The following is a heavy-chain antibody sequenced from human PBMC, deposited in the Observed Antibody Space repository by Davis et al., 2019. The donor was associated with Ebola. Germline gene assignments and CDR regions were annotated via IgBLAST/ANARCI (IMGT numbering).Heavy chain of an antibody. CDR3: ARVLEYPSSLDY. CDR2: IYYSGST. CDR1: GGSVSSGSYY. Sequence: MPSETLSLTCTVSGGSVSSGSYYWSWIRQPPGKGLEWIGYIYYSGSTNYNPSLKSRVTISVDTSKNQFSLKLSSVTAADTAVYYCARVLEYPSSLDYWGQGTLVTVSS. V-gene: IGHV4-61*01. D-gene: IGHD6-6*01. J-gene: IGHJ4*02.